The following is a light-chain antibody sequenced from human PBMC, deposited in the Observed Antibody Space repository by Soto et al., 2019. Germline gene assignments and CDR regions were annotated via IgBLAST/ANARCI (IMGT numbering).Light chain of an antibody. CDR2: TSA. Sequence: EIVLTQSPGTLSLSPGETATLSCRASQTVNSDYLAWFQQRPGQAPRLLIYTSASRAAGTPDRFSGSGSGTDFTLTISRLEPEDFAVYYCQQYGSSPKVTFGQGTRLEIK. V-gene: IGKV3-20*01. J-gene: IGKJ5*01. CDR3: QQYGSSPKVT. CDR1: QTVNSDY.